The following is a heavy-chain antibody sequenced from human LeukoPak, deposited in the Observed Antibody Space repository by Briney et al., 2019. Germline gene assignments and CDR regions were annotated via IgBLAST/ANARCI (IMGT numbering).Heavy chain of an antibody. D-gene: IGHD5-12*01. CDR3: ARANRGSLYYFDY. CDR1: GYSISSGYY. V-gene: IGHV4-38-2*02. J-gene: IGHJ4*02. CDR2: IYHSGST. Sequence: SETLSLTCTVSGYSISSGYYWGWIRQPPGKGLEWIGSIYHSGSTYYNPSLKSRVTISVDTSKNQFSLKLSSVTAADTAVYYCARANRGSLYYFDYWGQGTLVTVSS.